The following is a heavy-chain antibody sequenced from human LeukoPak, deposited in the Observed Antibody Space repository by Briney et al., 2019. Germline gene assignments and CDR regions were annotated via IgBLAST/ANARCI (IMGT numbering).Heavy chain of an antibody. CDR2: INTSGSS. Sequence: SETLSLTCTVSGGSISSYYWSWIRQPAGKGLEWIGRINTSGSSNYNPSLRSRVTMSVDTSKNQFSLNLSSVTAADTAVYYCARSRSKGSSWYPHFDYWGQGTLVTVSS. D-gene: IGHD6-13*01. J-gene: IGHJ4*02. V-gene: IGHV4-4*07. CDR3: ARSRSKGSSWYPHFDY. CDR1: GGSISSYY.